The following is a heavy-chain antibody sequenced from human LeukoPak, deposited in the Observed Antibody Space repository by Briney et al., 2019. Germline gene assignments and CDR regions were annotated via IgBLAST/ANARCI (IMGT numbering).Heavy chain of an antibody. Sequence: PSETLSLSCTVSGGSISSYYWSWVRQPPGKGLGWVGCIYTSGSTNYNPSLKSRVTISVDTSSSQFSLNLSSVTAADTVVYYCAIQEAARWFHPWGQGTLVTVS. V-gene: IGHV4-4*09. CDR1: GGSISSYY. CDR3: AIQEAARWFHP. J-gene: IGHJ5*02. CDR2: IYTSGST. D-gene: IGHD6-13*01.